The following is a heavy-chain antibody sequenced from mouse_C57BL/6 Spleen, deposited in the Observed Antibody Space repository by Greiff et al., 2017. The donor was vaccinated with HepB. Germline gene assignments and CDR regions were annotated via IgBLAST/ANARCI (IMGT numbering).Heavy chain of an antibody. Sequence: EVKLVESGGGLVKPGGSLKLSCAASGFTFSDYGMHWVRQAPEKGLEWVAYISSGSSTIYYADTVKGRFTISRDNAKNTLYLQMTSLRSEDTAMYYCAGDFDYFDYWGQGTTLTVSS. J-gene: IGHJ2*01. CDR2: ISSGSSTI. V-gene: IGHV5-17*01. CDR1: GFTFSDYG. CDR3: AGDFDYFDY.